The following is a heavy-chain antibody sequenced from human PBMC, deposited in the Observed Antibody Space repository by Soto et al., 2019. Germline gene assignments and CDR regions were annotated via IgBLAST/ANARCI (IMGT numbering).Heavy chain of an antibody. J-gene: IGHJ4*02. CDR2: LIPIFVTA. D-gene: IGHD3-22*01. Sequence: QVQLVQSGAEVKKPGTSVKVSCKASGGTFSSYAISWVRQAPGQGLEWMGGLIPIFVTANYAQKFQGRVTITADESTSTADMERSSLRSDGTAVYYCARGCSCYYDPLCYWGQGTLGTVSS. V-gene: IGHV1-69*12. CDR1: GGTFSSYA. CDR3: ARGCSCYYDPLCY.